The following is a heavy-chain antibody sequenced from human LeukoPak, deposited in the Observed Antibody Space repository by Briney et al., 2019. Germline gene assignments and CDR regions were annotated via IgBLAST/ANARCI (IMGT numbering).Heavy chain of an antibody. V-gene: IGHV4-61*02. CDR2: IYTSGST. CDR1: GGSISSGSYY. CDR3: ARELVPAAMYNWFDP. Sequence: SQTLSLTCTVSGGSISSGSYYWSWIRQPAGKGLEWIGRIYTSGSTNYNPSLKSRVTISVDTSKNQFSLKLSSVTAADTAVYYCARELVPAAMYNWFDPWGQGTLVTVSS. J-gene: IGHJ5*02. D-gene: IGHD2-2*01.